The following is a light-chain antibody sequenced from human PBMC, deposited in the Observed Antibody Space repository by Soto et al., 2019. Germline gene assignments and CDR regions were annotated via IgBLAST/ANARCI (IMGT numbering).Light chain of an antibody. J-gene: IGKJ2*01. CDR3: QEYNSWPPSYT. CDR1: QSVSSY. Sequence: DIVLTQSPGTLSLSPGERATLSCRASQSVSSYLAWYQQKPGQAPRLLIYGASTRATGIPARFSGSGSETDFTLTISSLQSEDFAVYYCQEYNSWPPSYTFGQGTKLEIK. CDR2: GAS. V-gene: IGKV3-15*01.